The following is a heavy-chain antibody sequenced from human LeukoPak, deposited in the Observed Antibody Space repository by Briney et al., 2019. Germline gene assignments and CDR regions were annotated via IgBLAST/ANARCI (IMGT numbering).Heavy chain of an antibody. J-gene: IGHJ4*02. Sequence: PSETLSLTCTVSGGSISSYYWSWIRQPPGKGLGWIGFIYYTGTTNYNPSLKSRVIISVDTTKNQFSLKLSSVTAADTAVYYCVRHTTYGGNSGFEYWGQGTLVTVSS. D-gene: IGHD4-23*01. CDR2: IYYTGTT. CDR3: VRHTTYGGNSGFEY. CDR1: GGSISSYY. V-gene: IGHV4-59*08.